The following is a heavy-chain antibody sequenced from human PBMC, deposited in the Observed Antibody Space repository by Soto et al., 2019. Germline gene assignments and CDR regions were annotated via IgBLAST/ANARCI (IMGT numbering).Heavy chain of an antibody. CDR2: VSSSSTYI. D-gene: IGHD6-13*01. V-gene: IGHV3-21*01. J-gene: IGHJ4*02. Sequence: EVQLEDSGGGLVKPGGSLRLSCAASGFTFNSYTMNWVRQAPGKGLEWVSSVSSSSTYIYYADSVKGRFTISRDNAKNSLYLQMNSLRAEDTAIYYCARGSHSTTWYGGQFDYWGQGTLVTVSS. CDR3: ARGSHSTTWYGGQFDY. CDR1: GFTFNSYT.